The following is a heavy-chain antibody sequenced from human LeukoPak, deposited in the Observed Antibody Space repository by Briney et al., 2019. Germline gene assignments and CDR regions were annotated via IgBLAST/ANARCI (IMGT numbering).Heavy chain of an antibody. J-gene: IGHJ4*02. CDR1: GFTFSSYG. CDR3: AKDQGKIAALDY. V-gene: IGHV3-30*02. Sequence: GGSLRLSCAASGFTFSSYGMHWVRQAPGKGLEWVAVIWYGGSNKYYADSVKGRFTISRDNSKNTLYLQMNSLRAEDTAVYYCAKDQGKIAALDYWGQGTLVTVSS. D-gene: IGHD6-6*01. CDR2: IWYGGSNK.